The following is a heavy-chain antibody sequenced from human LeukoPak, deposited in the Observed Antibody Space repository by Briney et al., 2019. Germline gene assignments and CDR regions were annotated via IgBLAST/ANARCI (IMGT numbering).Heavy chain of an antibody. D-gene: IGHD3-22*01. CDR2: ISSSGSTI. CDR1: GFTFSSYE. CDR3: ARVRGCYDSSGYNPLWY. V-gene: IGHV3-48*03. Sequence: GGSLRLSCAASGFTFSSYEMNWVRQAPGKGLEWVSYISSSGSTIYYADSVKGRFTISRDNAKNSLYLQMNSLRAEDTAVYYCARVRGCYDSSGYNPLWYWGQGTLVTVSS. J-gene: IGHJ4*02.